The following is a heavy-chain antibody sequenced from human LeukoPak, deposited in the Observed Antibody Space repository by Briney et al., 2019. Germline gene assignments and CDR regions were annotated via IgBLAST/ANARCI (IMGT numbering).Heavy chain of an antibody. CDR1: GFTFSSYG. D-gene: IGHD4-17*01. J-gene: IGHJ4*02. V-gene: IGHV3-30*02. Sequence: PGGSLRLSCAASGFTFSSYGMHWVRQAPGKGLEWVAFIRYDGSNKYYADSVKGRFTISRDNSKNTLYLQMNSLRAEDTAVYYCAKVHDYDDKLFDYWGQGTLVTVSS. CDR3: AKVHDYDDKLFDY. CDR2: IRYDGSNK.